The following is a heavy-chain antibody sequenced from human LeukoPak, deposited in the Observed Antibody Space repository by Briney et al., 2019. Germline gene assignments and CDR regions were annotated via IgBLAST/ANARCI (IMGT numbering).Heavy chain of an antibody. J-gene: IGHJ4*02. V-gene: IGHV3-48*02. CDR1: GFTFTSYT. CDR3: VRDDGWAFDY. D-gene: IGHD1-26*01. CDR2: ISIDSGTM. Sequence: GGSLRLSCAASGFTFTSYTMNCVRKAPGRGPEWISYISIDSGTMHYADSVKGRFTISRDNAKNSLFLQVNSLRDDATAFYYCVRDDGWAFDYWGEGTRVTVSS.